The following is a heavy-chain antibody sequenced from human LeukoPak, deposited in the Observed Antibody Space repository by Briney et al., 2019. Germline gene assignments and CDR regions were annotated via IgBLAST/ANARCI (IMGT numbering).Heavy chain of an antibody. CDR1: GGSISSGGYY. CDR2: IYYSGST. J-gene: IGHJ6*02. D-gene: IGHD4-11*01. Sequence: SETLSLTCTVSGGSISSGGYYWSWIRQHPGKGLEWIGYIYYSGSTNYNPSLKSRVTISVDTSKNQFSLKLSSVTAADTAVYYCARGSNFVSLGYYGMDVWGQGTTVTVSS. V-gene: IGHV4-61*08. CDR3: ARGSNFVSLGYYGMDV.